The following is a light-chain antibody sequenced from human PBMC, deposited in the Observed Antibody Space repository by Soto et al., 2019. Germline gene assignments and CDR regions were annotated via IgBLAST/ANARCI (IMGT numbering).Light chain of an antibody. J-gene: IGLJ3*02. CDR2: VNSDGSH. V-gene: IGLV4-69*02. Sequence: QLVLTQSPSASASLGASVKLTCTLSSGHNTYAIAWHQQQPEKGPRYLMKVNSDGSHSKGDGIPDRFSGSSSGAERYLIISSLQSEDEADYYCQTWATGIRVFGGGTKLTVL. CDR1: SGHNTYA. CDR3: QTWATGIRV.